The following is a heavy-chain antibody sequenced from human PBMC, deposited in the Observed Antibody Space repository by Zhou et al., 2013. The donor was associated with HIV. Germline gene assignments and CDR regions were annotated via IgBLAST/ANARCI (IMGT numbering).Heavy chain of an antibody. CDR2: ISAFDLQT. CDR1: GYTFGKYG. J-gene: IGHJ4*02. CDR3: ARDEDIALSGTAFDY. Sequence: QLVQSGDEMKKPGASVKVSCKASGYTFGKYGISWVRQAPGQGLEWMGWISAFDLQTKYSQKFQGRVTTTTDPSTNTVYLEVRSLRSDDTAVYYCARDEDIALSGTAFDYWGQGTPVTVSS. V-gene: IGHV1-18*01. D-gene: IGHD6-19*01.